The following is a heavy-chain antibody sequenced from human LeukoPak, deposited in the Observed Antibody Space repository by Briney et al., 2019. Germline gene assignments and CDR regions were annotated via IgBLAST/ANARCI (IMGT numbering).Heavy chain of an antibody. CDR3: AKSPDSSGYYSYYYGMDV. Sequence: GGSLRLSCAASGFTFSSYAMSWVRQAPGKGLEWVSAISGSGGSTYYADSVKGRFTISRDNSKNTLYLQMNSLRAEDTAVYYCAKSPDSSGYYSYYYGMDVWGQGTTVTVSS. V-gene: IGHV3-23*01. CDR1: GFTFSSYA. CDR2: ISGSGGST. J-gene: IGHJ6*02. D-gene: IGHD3-22*01.